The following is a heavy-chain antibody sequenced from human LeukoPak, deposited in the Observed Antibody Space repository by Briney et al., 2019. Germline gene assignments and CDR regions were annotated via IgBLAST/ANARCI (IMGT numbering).Heavy chain of an antibody. V-gene: IGHV3-53*01. CDR3: ARRAGAYSHPYDY. Sequence: GGSLRLSCTVSGFTVSSNSMSWVRQAPGKGLEWVSFIYSGTTHYSGSVKGRFTISRDNSKNTLYLQMNSLRAEDTAVYYCARRAGAYSHPYDYWGQGTLVTVSS. CDR2: IYSGTT. D-gene: IGHD4/OR15-4a*01. CDR1: GFTVSSNS. J-gene: IGHJ4*02.